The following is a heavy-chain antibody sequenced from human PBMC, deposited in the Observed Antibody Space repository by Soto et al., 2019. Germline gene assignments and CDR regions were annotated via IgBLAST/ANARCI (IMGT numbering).Heavy chain of an antibody. CDR3: ARARSTIFGVPPRLGY. CDR1: GGSISSGGYY. CDR2: IYDSGST. Sequence: PSETLSLTCTVSGGSISSGGYYWNWIRQHPGKGLEWIGYIYDSGSTYYNPSLKSRVTISLGTSENQFSLKLTSVTTADTAVYYCARARSTIFGVPPRLGYWGQGTLVTVSS. D-gene: IGHD3-3*01. V-gene: IGHV4-31*03. J-gene: IGHJ4*02.